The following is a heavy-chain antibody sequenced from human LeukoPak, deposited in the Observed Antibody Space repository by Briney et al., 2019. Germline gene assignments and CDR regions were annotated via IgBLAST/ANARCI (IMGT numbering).Heavy chain of an antibody. Sequence: GGSLRLSCAASGFTFSSYWMSWVRQAPGKGLEWVANIKQDGSEKYYVDSVKGRFTISRDNAKNSLYLQMNSLRAEDMAVYYCARDPYSTYGDPDYWGQGTLVTVSS. CDR2: IKQDGSEK. J-gene: IGHJ4*02. CDR3: ARDPYSTYGDPDY. V-gene: IGHV3-7*01. CDR1: GFTFSSYW. D-gene: IGHD4-17*01.